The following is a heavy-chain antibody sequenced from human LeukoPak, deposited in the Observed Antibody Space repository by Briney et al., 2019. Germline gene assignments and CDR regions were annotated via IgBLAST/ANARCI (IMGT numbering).Heavy chain of an antibody. CDR2: MNPNSGNT. Sequence: ASVKVSCKASGYTFTSYDINWVRQATGQGLEWMGWMNPNSGNTGYAQKFQGRVTMTRNTSISTAYMELSSLRSEDTAVYYCARGRANYYGSGSVVMDVWGQGTTVIVSS. CDR1: GYTFTSYD. V-gene: IGHV1-8*01. J-gene: IGHJ6*02. D-gene: IGHD3-10*01. CDR3: ARGRANYYGSGSVVMDV.